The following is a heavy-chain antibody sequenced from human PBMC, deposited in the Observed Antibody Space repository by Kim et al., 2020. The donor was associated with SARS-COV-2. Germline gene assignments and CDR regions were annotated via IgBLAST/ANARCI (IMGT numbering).Heavy chain of an antibody. D-gene: IGHD3-10*01. CDR1: GGSFSGYY. CDR2: INHSGST. J-gene: IGHJ4*02. CDR3: ARGHVRQMVRGVIIKRGAYYFDY. Sequence: SETLSLTCAVYGGSFSGYYWSWIRQPPGKGLEWIGEINHSGSTNYNPSLKSRVTISVDTSKNQFSLKLSSVTAADTAVYYCARGHVRQMVRGVIIKRGAYYFDYWGQGTLVTVSS. V-gene: IGHV4-34*01.